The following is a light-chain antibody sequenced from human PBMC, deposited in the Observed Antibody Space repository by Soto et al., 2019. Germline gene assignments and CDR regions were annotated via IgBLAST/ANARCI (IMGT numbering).Light chain of an antibody. CDR1: QRVSNNY. Sequence: EIVLTQSPGTLSLSTGERATLSCRASQRVSNNYLDWYQQKPGQAPRLLIYGASNRDTGIPDRFSGSGSGTDFTLPISRLEPEDFAVYYCQQYGSAGTFGQGTKGEI. J-gene: IGKJ1*01. V-gene: IGKV3-20*01. CDR2: GAS. CDR3: QQYGSAGT.